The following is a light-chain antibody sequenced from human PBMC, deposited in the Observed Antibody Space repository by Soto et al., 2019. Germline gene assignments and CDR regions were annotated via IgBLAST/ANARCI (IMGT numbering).Light chain of an antibody. J-gene: IGKJ2*01. CDR2: WAS. Sequence: DIVMTQSPDSLAVSLGERATINCKSSQSVLYSSNNKNYLAWYQQKPGQPPKLLIYWASTRESGVPDRFSGSLSGTDFTLTISSLQAEDVAGYYCQQNYSTPYTFVQGTKLEIK. CDR3: QQNYSTPYT. CDR1: QSVLYSSNNKNY. V-gene: IGKV4-1*01.